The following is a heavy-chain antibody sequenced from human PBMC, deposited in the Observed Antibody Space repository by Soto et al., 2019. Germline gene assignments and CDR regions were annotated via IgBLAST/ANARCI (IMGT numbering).Heavy chain of an antibody. V-gene: IGHV4-34*01. Sequence: QVQLQQWGAGLLKPSETLSLTCAVYGGSFSGYYWSWIRQPPGKGLEWIGEINHSGSTNYNPSLKSRVTISVDTSKNHFSLKLSSVTAADTAVYYCARGQGGYSYPNWFDPWGQGTLVTVSS. CDR2: INHSGST. CDR1: GGSFSGYY. J-gene: IGHJ5*02. CDR3: ARGQGGYSYPNWFDP. D-gene: IGHD5-18*01.